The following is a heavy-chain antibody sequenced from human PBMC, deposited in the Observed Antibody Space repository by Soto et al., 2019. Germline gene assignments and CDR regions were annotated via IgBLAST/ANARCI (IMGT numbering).Heavy chain of an antibody. CDR3: GKVLIGATRHTDVDS. D-gene: IGHD2-15*01. CDR1: GGSVRSGSYY. J-gene: IGHJ4*02. V-gene: IGHV4-61*01. Sequence: SETLSLTCSVSGGSVRSGSYYWTWIRQPPGKGLEWIGYIYQSGTTNYNASLKSRVTISIDKPKNQFSLTLKSVTAADTAVYYCGKVLIGATRHTDVDSWGQGALVTVSS. CDR2: IYQSGTT.